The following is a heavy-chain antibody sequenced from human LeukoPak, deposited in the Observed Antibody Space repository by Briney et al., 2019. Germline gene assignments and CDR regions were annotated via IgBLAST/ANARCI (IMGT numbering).Heavy chain of an antibody. CDR1: GFTFSVYY. J-gene: IGHJ6*03. V-gene: IGHV3-30*18. D-gene: IGHD6-13*01. Sequence: GGSLRLSCAASGFTFSVYYMSWISQDPSKGREWVTAISYEGSNKYYADSVKGRFTISRDNSKNTLYVQMNSLRAEDTAVYYCAKEGYSRGYYSYYYMDVWGKGPTVTVSS. CDR3: AKEGYSRGYYSYYYMDV. CDR2: ISYEGSNK.